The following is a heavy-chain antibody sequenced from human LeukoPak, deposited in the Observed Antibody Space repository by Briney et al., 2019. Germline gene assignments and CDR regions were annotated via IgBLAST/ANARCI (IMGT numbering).Heavy chain of an antibody. CDR1: GVTFSSYW. J-gene: IGHJ4*02. D-gene: IGHD1-26*01. Sequence: GGSLRLSCAASGVTFSSYWMYWVRQAPGKGLVWVSRINTDGSSTSYADSVKGRFSISRDNAKNTLDLQMNSLRADDTAVYYCARQTGATTTGGYYFDHWGQGTLVTVSS. CDR2: INTDGSST. CDR3: ARQTGATTTGGYYFDH. V-gene: IGHV3-74*01.